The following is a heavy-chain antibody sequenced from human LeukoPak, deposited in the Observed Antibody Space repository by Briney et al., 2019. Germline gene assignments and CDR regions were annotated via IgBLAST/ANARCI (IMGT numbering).Heavy chain of an antibody. Sequence: PGGSLRLSCAASGFTFSSYGMHWVRQAPGKGLEWVAVISYDGSNKYYADSVKGRFTISRDNSKNTLYLQMNSLRAEDTAVYYCAKGASNSSGYYSGYLDGDAFDIWGQGTMVTVSS. D-gene: IGHD3-22*01. V-gene: IGHV3-30*18. CDR3: AKGASNSSGYYSGYLDGDAFDI. J-gene: IGHJ3*02. CDR1: GFTFSSYG. CDR2: ISYDGSNK.